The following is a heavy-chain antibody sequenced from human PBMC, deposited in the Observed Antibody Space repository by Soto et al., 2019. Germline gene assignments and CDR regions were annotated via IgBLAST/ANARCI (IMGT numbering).Heavy chain of an antibody. CDR3: ARSGGRAFGDIDY. J-gene: IGHJ4*02. D-gene: IGHD3-10*01. Sequence: QVQLVQSGAEVKKPGASVKVSCKASGYTFTSYAMHWVRQAPGQRLEWMGWINAGNGNTKYSQKFQGRVTITRDTSASTAYMELSSLRSEDTAVYYCARSGGRAFGDIDYWGQGTLVTVSS. CDR2: INAGNGNT. CDR1: GYTFTSYA. V-gene: IGHV1-3*01.